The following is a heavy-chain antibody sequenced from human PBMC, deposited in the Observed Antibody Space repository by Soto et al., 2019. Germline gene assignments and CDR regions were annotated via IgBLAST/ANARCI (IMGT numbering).Heavy chain of an antibody. CDR1: GFTFSNYT. CDR2: ISYDGSNK. CDR3: ARARGGYSYGSELGY. J-gene: IGHJ4*02. V-gene: IGHV3-30-3*01. Sequence: QVQVVESGGGVVQPGRSLRLSCAASGFTFSNYTMHWVRQAPGKGLEWVAVISYDGSNKYYADSVKGRFTISRDNSKNTLYLQMSSLRAEDTDVYYCARARGGYSYGSELGYWGQGTLVTVSS. D-gene: IGHD5-18*01.